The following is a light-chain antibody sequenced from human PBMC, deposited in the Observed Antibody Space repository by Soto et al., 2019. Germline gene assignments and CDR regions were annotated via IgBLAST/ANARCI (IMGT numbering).Light chain of an antibody. CDR3: QQYNDNPWT. CDR1: QSISSW. Sequence: DIQMTQSPSTLSASVGDRVTITCRASQSISSWLAWYQQKPGKAPKLLIYKASSLESGVPSRFSGSGSGTEFTRTFSSLQHNDFASYYCQQYNDNPWTCGQGTKVEIK. V-gene: IGKV1-5*03. CDR2: KAS. J-gene: IGKJ1*01.